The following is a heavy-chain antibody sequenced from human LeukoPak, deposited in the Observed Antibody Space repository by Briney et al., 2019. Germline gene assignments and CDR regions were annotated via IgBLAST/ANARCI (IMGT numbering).Heavy chain of an antibody. CDR1: GGSFSGYY. V-gene: IGHV4-34*01. J-gene: IGHJ4*02. Sequence: PSETLSLTCAVYGGSFSGYYWSWIRQPPGKGLEWIGEINHSGSTNYNPSLKGRVTISVDTSKNQFSLKLSSVTAADTAVYYCARDNSHSYDSSGYYRGGWGYYFDYWGQGTLVTVSS. D-gene: IGHD3-22*01. CDR3: ARDNSHSYDSSGYYRGGWGYYFDY. CDR2: INHSGST.